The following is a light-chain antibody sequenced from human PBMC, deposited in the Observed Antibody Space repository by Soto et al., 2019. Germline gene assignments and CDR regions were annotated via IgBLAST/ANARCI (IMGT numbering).Light chain of an antibody. CDR2: GAS. CDR3: HQYFSWALT. Sequence: EIAMTQSPGTLSVSPGETVGLSCRASQSISSSLAWYQRKPGQTPRLLIYGASTRATDIPDRFSGSGSGTQFTLTISSLQSEDCAVYFCHQYFSWALTFGPGTKGDIK. CDR1: QSISSS. J-gene: IGKJ3*01. V-gene: IGKV3-15*01.